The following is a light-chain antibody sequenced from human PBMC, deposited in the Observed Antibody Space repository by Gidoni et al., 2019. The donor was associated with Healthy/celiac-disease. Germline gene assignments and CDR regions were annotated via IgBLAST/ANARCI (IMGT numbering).Light chain of an antibody. CDR2: YAS. J-gene: IGKJ3*01. CDR1: QSIGSS. CDR3: HQSSSPRFT. Sequence: EILLTQSPDFLSVPPKGKVTITCRASQSIGSSLHWYQQKPDQSPKLLTKYASQSITGVPSRFSGSGSGTDFTLTIHSLEAEDAAAYYCHQSSSPRFTFGPGTKVDIK. V-gene: IGKV6D-21*02.